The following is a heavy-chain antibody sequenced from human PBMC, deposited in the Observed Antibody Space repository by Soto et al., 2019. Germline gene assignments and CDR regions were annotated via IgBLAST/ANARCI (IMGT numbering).Heavy chain of an antibody. V-gene: IGHV3-30*03. CDR3: AIGGDIVPTEWVDGDVFHI. J-gene: IGHJ3*02. Sequence: QVQLVESGGGVVQPGRSLRLSCAASGFSFSNYGMHWVRQAPGKGLEWVAVISYDGSNKDYADSVKGRFTISRDNSKNTLSLQMNSLRAEDTAVYYCAIGGDIVPTEWVDGDVFHIWGQGTVVTVSS. CDR2: ISYDGSNK. D-gene: IGHD5-12*01. CDR1: GFSFSNYG.